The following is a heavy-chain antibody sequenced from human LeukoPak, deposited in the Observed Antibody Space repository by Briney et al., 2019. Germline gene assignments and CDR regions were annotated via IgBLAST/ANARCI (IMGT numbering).Heavy chain of an antibody. J-gene: IGHJ6*02. CDR1: GFTFSSYA. Sequence: GGSLRLSCAASGFTFSSYAMSWVRQAPGKGLEWVSAISGSGGSTYCADSVKGRFTISRDNSKNTLYLQMNSLRAEDTAVYYCAKEHRWGSSDYYGMDVWGQGTTVTVSS. CDR2: ISGSGGST. D-gene: IGHD6-6*01. CDR3: AKEHRWGSSDYYGMDV. V-gene: IGHV3-23*01.